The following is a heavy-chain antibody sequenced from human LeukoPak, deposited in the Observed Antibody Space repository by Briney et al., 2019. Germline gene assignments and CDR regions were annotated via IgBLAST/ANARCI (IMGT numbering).Heavy chain of an antibody. D-gene: IGHD3-3*01. J-gene: IGHJ4*02. Sequence: LPGGSLRLSRAASGFTFSNYNMNWVRQAPGKGLEWASYISGSSSTIYYADSVKGRFTISRDNSKSTLYLQMNSLRTEDTAVYHCARTYYDFWSGQDWGQGTLVTVSS. CDR1: GFTFSNYN. CDR3: ARTYYDFWSGQD. CDR2: ISGSSSTI. V-gene: IGHV3-48*01.